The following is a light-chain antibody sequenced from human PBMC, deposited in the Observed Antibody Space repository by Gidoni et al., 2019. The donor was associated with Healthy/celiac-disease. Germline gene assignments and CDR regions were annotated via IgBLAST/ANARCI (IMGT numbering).Light chain of an antibody. J-gene: IGKJ5*01. CDR2: DAS. V-gene: IGKV3-11*01. CDR1: QSVSSY. CDR3: QQRSNWPPSLT. Sequence: ESVLTQSPATLSLSPGERATLSCRASQSVSSYLAWYQQKPGQAPRLLISDASNRATGLPARFSCSGSGTDFTLTISSLEPEDFAVYFCQQRSNWPPSLTFGQGTRLEIK.